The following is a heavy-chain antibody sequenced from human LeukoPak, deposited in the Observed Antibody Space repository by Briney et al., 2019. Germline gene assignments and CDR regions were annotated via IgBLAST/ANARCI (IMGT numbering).Heavy chain of an antibody. Sequence: SETLSLTRAVYGGSFSGYYWSWIRQPPGKGLEWIGEINHSGSTNYNPSLKSRVTISVDTSKNQFSLKLSSVTAADTAVYYCARESQGGYSYGGPGDYWGQGTLVTVSS. CDR3: ARESQGGYSYGGPGDY. J-gene: IGHJ4*02. CDR1: GGSFSGYY. D-gene: IGHD5-18*01. V-gene: IGHV4-34*01. CDR2: INHSGST.